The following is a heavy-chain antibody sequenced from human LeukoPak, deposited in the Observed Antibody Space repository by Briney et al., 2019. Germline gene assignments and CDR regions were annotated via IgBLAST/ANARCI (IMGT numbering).Heavy chain of an antibody. Sequence: GGSLRLSCAASGFAVSSNYMSWVRQAPGKGLEWVSVIYSGGTTYYADSVKGRFTISRDNSKNTLHLQMNSLRAEDTAVYYCARDQYSYAHAAHWGQGTLVTVSS. CDR1: GFAVSSNY. D-gene: IGHD5-18*01. V-gene: IGHV3-66*01. CDR2: IYSGGTT. CDR3: ARDQYSYAHAAH. J-gene: IGHJ4*02.